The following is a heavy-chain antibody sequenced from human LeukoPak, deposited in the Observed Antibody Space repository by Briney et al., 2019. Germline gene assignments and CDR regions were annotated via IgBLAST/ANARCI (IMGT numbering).Heavy chain of an antibody. J-gene: IGHJ4*02. CDR2: ISGYNAKT. CDR1: GYTFTSYG. CDR3: ARPRVAGSLDY. V-gene: IGHV1-18*01. Sequence: ASVKVSCRTSGYTFTSYGISWVRQAPGQGLEWMGWISGYNAKTNYAQKFQGRVTMTIDTSTSTVYMELRSLRSDDTAVYYCARPRVAGSLDYWGQGTLVTVSS. D-gene: IGHD6-19*01.